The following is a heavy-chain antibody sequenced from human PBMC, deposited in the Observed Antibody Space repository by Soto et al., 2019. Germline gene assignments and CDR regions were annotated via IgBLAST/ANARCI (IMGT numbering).Heavy chain of an antibody. Sequence: PGGSLRLSCAASGFTFSSYSMNWVRQAPGKGLEWVSGISWNSGSIGYADSVKGRFTISRDNAKNSLYLQMNSLRAEDTALYYCAKGGKQWLTYYYYGMDVWGQGTTVTVSS. CDR1: GFTFSSYS. CDR2: ISWNSGSI. J-gene: IGHJ6*02. V-gene: IGHV3-9*01. CDR3: AKGGKQWLTYYYYGMDV. D-gene: IGHD6-19*01.